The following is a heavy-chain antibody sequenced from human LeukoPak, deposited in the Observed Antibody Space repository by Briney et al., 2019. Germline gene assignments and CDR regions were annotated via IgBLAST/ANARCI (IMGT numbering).Heavy chain of an antibody. J-gene: IGHJ4*02. CDR2: ISGSGGST. CDR1: GFTFSSYA. CDR3: AKDIDYYDSSGGDPFDY. D-gene: IGHD3-22*01. Sequence: GGSLRLSCAASGFTFSSYAMSWVRQAPGKGLEWVSAISGSGGSTYYADSVKGRFTISRDNYKNTLYLQMNSLRAEDTAVYYCAKDIDYYDSSGGDPFDYWGQGTLVTVSS. V-gene: IGHV3-23*01.